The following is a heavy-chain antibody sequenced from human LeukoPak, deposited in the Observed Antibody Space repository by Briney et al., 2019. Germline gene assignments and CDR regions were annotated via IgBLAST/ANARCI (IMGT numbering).Heavy chain of an antibody. D-gene: IGHD5-24*01. J-gene: IGHJ4*02. CDR2: IDPSGGST. CDR1: GYTFTSYY. Sequence: ASVKVSCKASGYTFTSYYMHWVRQAPGQGLEWMGIIDPSGGSTSYAQRFQGRATMTRDMSTSTVYMELSSLRSEDTAVYYCARDLGMATIQNYFDYWGQGTLVTVSS. V-gene: IGHV1-46*01. CDR3: ARDLGMATIQNYFDY.